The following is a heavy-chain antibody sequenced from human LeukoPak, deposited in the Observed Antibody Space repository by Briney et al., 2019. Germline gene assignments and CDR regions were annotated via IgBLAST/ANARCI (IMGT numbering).Heavy chain of an antibody. CDR3: ARQNAYYYHIDV. V-gene: IGHV4-38-2*01. CDR1: GQSFSTGYY. D-gene: IGHD3-10*01. CDR2: IYHTGIT. J-gene: IGHJ6*03. Sequence: SETLSLTCVVAGQSFSTGYYWASIRQPPGKGLEWIGNIYHTGITYYNPSLKSRVTISLDKSRNQFSLNLNSVTASDTAMYYCARQNAYYYHIDVWGKGTTVTVSS.